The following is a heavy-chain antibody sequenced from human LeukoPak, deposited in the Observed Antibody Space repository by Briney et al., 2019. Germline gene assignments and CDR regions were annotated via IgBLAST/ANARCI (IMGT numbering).Heavy chain of an antibody. J-gene: IGHJ4*02. CDR3: ASQGGWLRFFADY. CDR1: GYSFTSYW. Sequence: GESLKISFKGSGYSFTSYWIGWVRQMPGKDLEWMGIIYPGDSDTRYSPSFQGQVTISADKSISTAYLQWSSLKASDTAMYYCASQGGWLRFFADYWGQGTLVTVSS. CDR2: IYPGDSDT. V-gene: IGHV5-51*01. D-gene: IGHD5-12*01.